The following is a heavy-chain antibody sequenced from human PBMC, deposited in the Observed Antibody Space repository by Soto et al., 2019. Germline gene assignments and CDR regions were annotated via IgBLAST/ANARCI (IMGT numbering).Heavy chain of an antibody. J-gene: IGHJ5*02. V-gene: IGHV1-69*06. CDR2: IIPMYGTE. D-gene: IGHD2-15*01. CDR3: ARDLGGCSGGSCRYNWFDP. CDR1: GGTFSSYV. Sequence: ASVKVSCKASGGTFSSYVISWVRQAPGQGLEWMGGIIPMYGTENYAQKFQDRVTITADTSTSTAYMELSSPRSEDTAVYHCARDLGGCSGGSCRYNWFDPWGQGTPVTVSS.